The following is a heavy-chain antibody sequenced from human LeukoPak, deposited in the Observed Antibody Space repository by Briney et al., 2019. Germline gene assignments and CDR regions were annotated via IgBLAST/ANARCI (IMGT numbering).Heavy chain of an antibody. CDR2: IWYDGSNK. J-gene: IGHJ4*02. D-gene: IGHD6-19*01. CDR1: GFTFSSYG. CDR3: ARDGVAGKFDY. Sequence: PGGSLRLSCAASGFTFSSYGMHWVRQAPGKGLEWVAVIWYDGSNKYYADSVKGRFTISRDNSKNTLYLQMNSLRAEDTGVYYCARDGVAGKFDYWGQGTLVTVSS. V-gene: IGHV3-33*01.